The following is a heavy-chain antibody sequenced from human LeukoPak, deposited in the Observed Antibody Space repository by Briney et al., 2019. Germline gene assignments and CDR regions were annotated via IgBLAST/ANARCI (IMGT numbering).Heavy chain of an antibody. D-gene: IGHD3-3*01. V-gene: IGHV4-59*08. Sequence: SETLSLTCTVSGGSISSYYWSWIRQPPGKGLEWIGYIYYSGSTNYNPSLKSRVTISVDTSKNQFSLKLSSVTAADTAVYYCARHCGGPTWSVQPDAFDIWGQGTMVTVSS. CDR1: GGSISSYY. CDR3: ARHCGGPTWSVQPDAFDI. CDR2: IYYSGST. J-gene: IGHJ3*02.